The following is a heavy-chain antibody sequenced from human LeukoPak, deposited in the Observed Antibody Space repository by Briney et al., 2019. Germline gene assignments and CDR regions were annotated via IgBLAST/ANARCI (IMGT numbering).Heavy chain of an antibody. J-gene: IGHJ4*02. V-gene: IGHV3-30-3*01. D-gene: IGHD2-2*01. Sequence: GGSLRPSCAASGFTFSSYALHWVRQAPGKGLEWVALISYDRSNKYYADSVKGRFTISRDNSKNTLYLQMNSLRAEDTAVYYCAEGYCSSTSCYPFDYWGQGTLVTVSS. CDR3: AEGYCSSTSCYPFDY. CDR2: ISYDRSNK. CDR1: GFTFSSYA.